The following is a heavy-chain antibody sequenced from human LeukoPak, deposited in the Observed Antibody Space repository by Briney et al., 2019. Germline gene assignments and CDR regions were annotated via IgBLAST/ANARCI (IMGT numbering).Heavy chain of an antibody. CDR1: GGSISSNNW. D-gene: IGHD5-18*01. V-gene: IGHV4-4*02. Sequence: SETLSLTCAVSGGSISSNNWWNWVRQPPGKGLEWIGESYHSGSTNYNPSLKSRVTISVDKSKNQFSLKLTSVTAADTAVYYCARVRSYGTNYYYYYMDVWGKGTTVTVSS. J-gene: IGHJ6*03. CDR3: ARVRSYGTNYYYYYMDV. CDR2: SYHSGST.